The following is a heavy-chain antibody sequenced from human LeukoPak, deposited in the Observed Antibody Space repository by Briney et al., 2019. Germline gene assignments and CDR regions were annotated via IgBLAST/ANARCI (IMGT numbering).Heavy chain of an antibody. D-gene: IGHD3-3*02. CDR1: GFIVSSNY. CDR2: IHNDGST. Sequence: GGSLRLSXAASGFIVSSNYMTWVRQAPGEGLEWVSVIHNDGSTYYTDSVKGRFTISRDNSKNTLYLQMNSLRVEDTAVYYCAALARDYWGQGTLVTVSS. J-gene: IGHJ4*02. V-gene: IGHV3-53*01. CDR3: AALARDY.